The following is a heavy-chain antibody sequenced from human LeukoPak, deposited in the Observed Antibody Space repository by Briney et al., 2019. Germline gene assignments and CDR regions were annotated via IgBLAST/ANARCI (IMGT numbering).Heavy chain of an antibody. J-gene: IGHJ4*02. V-gene: IGHV3-48*01. Sequence: GGSLRLSCAASGFTFSSYSMNWVRQAPGKGLEWVSYISSLSGTINYADSVKGRFIISRDNAKNSMFLQMNSLRAEDTAVYYCAKEDNTQAVAGTFYYWGQGTLVTVSS. CDR3: AKEDNTQAVAGTFYY. D-gene: IGHD6-19*01. CDR1: GFTFSSYS. CDR2: ISSLSGTI.